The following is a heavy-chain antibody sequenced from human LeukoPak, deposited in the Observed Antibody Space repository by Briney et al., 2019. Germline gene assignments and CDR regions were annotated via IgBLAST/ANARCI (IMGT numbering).Heavy chain of an antibody. CDR1: GGSISSYF. D-gene: IGHD3-10*01. CDR3: ARDGADVYGRAFDY. V-gene: IGHV4-4*07. Sequence: SETLSLTCTVSGGSISSYFWTWIRQPAGKGLEWIGRIHASGTTNYNSSLKSRVSMSVDTSKNQFSLKLTSVTAADTAVYFCARDGADVYGRAFDYWGQGTLVSVSS. CDR2: IHASGTT. J-gene: IGHJ4*02.